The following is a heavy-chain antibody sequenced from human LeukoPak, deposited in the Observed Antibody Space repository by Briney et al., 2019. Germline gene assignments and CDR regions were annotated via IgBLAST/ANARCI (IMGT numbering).Heavy chain of an antibody. Sequence: SETLSLTCAVSGDSIGTGPYSWNWIRQTPEMGLEWIGYVSHSGSTYYNPSLKSRVTISVDKLNNHFSLNLNSVTAADTAVYYCANSPTQCRFGNCHAYFYFDFWGPGTVVAVSS. CDR2: VSHSGST. CDR1: GDSIGTGPYS. D-gene: IGHD4-23*01. V-gene: IGHV4-30-2*01. CDR3: ANSPTQCRFGNCHAYFYFDF. J-gene: IGHJ4*02.